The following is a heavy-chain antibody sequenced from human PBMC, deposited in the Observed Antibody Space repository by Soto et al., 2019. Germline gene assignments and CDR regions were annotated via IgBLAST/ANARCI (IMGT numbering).Heavy chain of an antibody. CDR2: VVPIFGTS. V-gene: IGHV1-69*01. J-gene: IGHJ4*02. CDR3: ARDLNWAIDY. D-gene: IGHD3-16*01. CDR1: GGTFGRNT. Sequence: QVHLVQSAAEVKKPGSSVRVSCTTSGGTFGRNTIAWIRQAHEQGLEWMGHVVPIFGTSNYAQKFRGRLTITADESTTTAYMELSSLTSEDTAVYYCARDLNWAIDYWGQGSLVIVSS.